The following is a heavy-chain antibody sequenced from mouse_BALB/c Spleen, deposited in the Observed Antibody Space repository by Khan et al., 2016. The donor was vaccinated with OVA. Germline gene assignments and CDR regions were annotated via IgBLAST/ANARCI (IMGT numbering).Heavy chain of an antibody. Sequence: QMQLEESGPGLVAPSQNLSITCTVSGFSLSDYGVSWIRQPPGKGLEWLGVIWGGGSTYYNSGLKSRLSISKDNSKSQVFLKMSSLQSDDTAMFYCAKGVWSYYYTLDYWGQGISVTVSS. CDR3: AKGVWSYYYTLDY. CDR1: GFSLSDYG. J-gene: IGHJ4*01. CDR2: IWGGGST. V-gene: IGHV2-6-5*01.